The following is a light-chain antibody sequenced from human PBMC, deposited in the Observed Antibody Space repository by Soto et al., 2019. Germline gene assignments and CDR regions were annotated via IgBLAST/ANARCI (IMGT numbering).Light chain of an antibody. V-gene: IGKV3-15*01. CDR3: QQYNNWPSLT. J-gene: IGKJ4*01. CDR2: DAS. CDR1: RSVNSN. Sequence: EIVMTQSPATLSLSPGERATLSCRASRSVNSNLAWYQQKPGQAPRLLIYDASTRTTGIPARFSDSGSGTEFTLSISSLQSEDFAVYYCQQYNNWPSLTFGGGTKVEIK.